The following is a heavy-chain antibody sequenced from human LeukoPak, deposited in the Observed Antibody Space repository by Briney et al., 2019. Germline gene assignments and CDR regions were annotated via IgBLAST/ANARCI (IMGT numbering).Heavy chain of an antibody. CDR3: ARFAPSYYDSSGYYTDDAFDI. V-gene: IGHV4-34*01. CDR1: GGSFSGYY. J-gene: IGHJ3*02. Sequence: SETLSLTCAVYGGSFSGYYWSWIRQPPGKGLEWIGEINHSGSTNYNPSLKSRVTMSVDTSKNQFSLKLSSVTAADTAVYYCARFAPSYYDSSGYYTDDAFDIWGQGTMVTVSS. D-gene: IGHD3-22*01. CDR2: INHSGST.